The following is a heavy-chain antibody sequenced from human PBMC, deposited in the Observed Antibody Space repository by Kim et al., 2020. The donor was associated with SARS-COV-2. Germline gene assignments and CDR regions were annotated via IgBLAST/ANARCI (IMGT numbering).Heavy chain of an antibody. Sequence: YAQKLQGRVTMTTDTSTSTAYMELRSLRSDDTAVYYCVRDGIAVAGTGDYWGQGTLVTVSS. J-gene: IGHJ4*02. CDR3: VRDGIAVAGTGDY. D-gene: IGHD6-19*01. V-gene: IGHV1-18*01.